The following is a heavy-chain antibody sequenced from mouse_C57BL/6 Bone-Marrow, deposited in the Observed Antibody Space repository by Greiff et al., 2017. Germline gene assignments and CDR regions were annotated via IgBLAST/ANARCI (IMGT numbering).Heavy chain of an antibody. CDR3: ASPRWLLVDY. CDR1: GFSLTSYG. V-gene: IGHV2-2*01. CDR2: IWSGGST. Sequence: QVQLKQSGPGLVQPSQSLSITCTVSGFSLTSYGVHWVRQSPGKGLEWLGVIWSGGSTDYNAAFISRLSISKDNSKSQVFFKMNSLQADDTAIYYCASPRWLLVDYGGQGNTLTVSS. D-gene: IGHD2-3*01. J-gene: IGHJ2*01.